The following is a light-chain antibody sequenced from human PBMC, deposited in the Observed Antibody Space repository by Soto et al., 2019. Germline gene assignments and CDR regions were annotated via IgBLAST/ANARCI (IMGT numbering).Light chain of an antibody. V-gene: IGKV3-20*01. CDR2: GAS. CDR1: QSVSNSY. Sequence: EIVLTQSPGTLSLSPGERATLSCRASQSVSNSYLDWYQQKPGQAPRLLIYGASSRATGIPDRFSGSGSGTDFTLTISRLEPGDFAVYYCQQYGSSPYTFGQGTKLEIK. J-gene: IGKJ2*01. CDR3: QQYGSSPYT.